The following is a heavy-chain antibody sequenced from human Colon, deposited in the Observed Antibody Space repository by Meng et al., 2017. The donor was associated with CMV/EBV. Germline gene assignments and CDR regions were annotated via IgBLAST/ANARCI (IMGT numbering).Heavy chain of an antibody. CDR1: GSTLSNYA. CDR3: ATNNKLSGLNWFDP. J-gene: IGHJ5*02. D-gene: IGHD1-14*01. V-gene: IGHV1-69*10. Sequence: SVKVSCKASGSTLSNYAINWVRQAPGQGLEWMGGIIPLFGIANYAEKFHSRVTITADKSTSTAYVELSSLRSEDTAVYYCATNNKLSGLNWFDPWGRGTLVTVSS. CDR2: IIPLFGIA.